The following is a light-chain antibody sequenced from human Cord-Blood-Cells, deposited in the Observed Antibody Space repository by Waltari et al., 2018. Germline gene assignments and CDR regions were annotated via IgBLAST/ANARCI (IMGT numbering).Light chain of an antibody. CDR1: QSISSY. CDR3: QQSYSTPPLFP. CDR2: AAS. J-gene: IGKJ3*01. V-gene: IGKV1-39*01. Sequence: DIQLTQSPSSLSASVGDRVTITCRASQSISSYLNWYQQKPGKAPQLLIYAASSLQSGVPSRFSGSGSGTDFTLTISSLQPEDFATYYCQQSYSTPPLFPFGPGTKVDIK.